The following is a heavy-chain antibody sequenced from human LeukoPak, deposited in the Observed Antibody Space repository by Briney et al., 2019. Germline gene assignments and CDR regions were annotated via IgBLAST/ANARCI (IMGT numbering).Heavy chain of an antibody. J-gene: IGHJ4*02. Sequence: GRSLRLSCAASGFTFSSYGMHWVRQAPGKGLEWVAVIWYDGSNKYYADSVKCRFTISRDNSKNTLYLQMNSLRAEDTAGYYCARGLLYYFDYWGQGTLVTVSS. CDR3: ARGLLYYFDY. CDR1: GFTFSSYG. CDR2: IWYDGSNK. V-gene: IGHV3-33*01. D-gene: IGHD2-15*01.